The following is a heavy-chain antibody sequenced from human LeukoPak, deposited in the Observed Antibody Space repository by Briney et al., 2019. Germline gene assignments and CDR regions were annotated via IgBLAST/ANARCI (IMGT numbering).Heavy chain of an antibody. V-gene: IGHV5-51*01. Sequence: GESLKISCRGSGYSFTSYWIRWVRQMPGKGLEWMGIIYPGDSDTRYSPSFQGQVTISADKSISTAYLQWSSLKASDTAMYYCARLGPGDFWSGYYTSFGNWFDPWGQGTLVTVSS. CDR2: IYPGDSDT. D-gene: IGHD3-3*01. J-gene: IGHJ5*02. CDR3: ARLGPGDFWSGYYTSFGNWFDP. CDR1: GYSFTSYW.